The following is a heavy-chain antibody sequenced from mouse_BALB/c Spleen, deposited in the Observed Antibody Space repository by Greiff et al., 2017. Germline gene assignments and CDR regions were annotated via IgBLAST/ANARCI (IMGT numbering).Heavy chain of an antibody. D-gene: IGHD1-1*01. CDR2: ISDGGSYT. CDR1: GFTFSDYY. J-gene: IGHJ4*01. Sequence: EVQLVESGGGLVKPGGSLKLSCAASGFTFSDYYMYWVRQTPEKRLEWVATISDGGSYTYYPDSVKGRFTISRDNAKNNLYLQMSSLKSEDTAMYYCARGYAYYAMDYWGQGTSVTVSS. CDR3: ARGYAYYAMDY. V-gene: IGHV5-4*02.